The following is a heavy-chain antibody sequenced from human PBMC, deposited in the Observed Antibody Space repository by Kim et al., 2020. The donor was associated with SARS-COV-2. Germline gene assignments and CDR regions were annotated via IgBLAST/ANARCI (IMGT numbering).Heavy chain of an antibody. D-gene: IGHD2-2*01. Sequence: AQKFQGRVTMTRDTSISTAYMELSRLRSDDTAVYYCARDQGVPAANTFDYWGQGTLVTVSS. J-gene: IGHJ4*02. V-gene: IGHV1-2*02. CDR3: ARDQGVPAANTFDY.